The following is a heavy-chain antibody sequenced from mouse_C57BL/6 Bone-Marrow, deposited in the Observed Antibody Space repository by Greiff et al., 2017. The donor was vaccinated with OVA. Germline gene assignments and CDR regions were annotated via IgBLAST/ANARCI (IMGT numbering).Heavy chain of an antibody. D-gene: IGHD1-1*01. Sequence: EVKVVESGGGLVQPGGSLKLSCAASGFTFSDYGMAWVRQAPRKGPEWVAFISNLAYSIYYADTVTGRFTISRENAKNTLYLEMSSLRSEDTAMYYCARRYYGSSPYYAMDYWGQGTSVTVSS. CDR3: ARRYYGSSPYYAMDY. CDR2: ISNLAYSI. CDR1: GFTFSDYG. V-gene: IGHV5-15*01. J-gene: IGHJ4*01.